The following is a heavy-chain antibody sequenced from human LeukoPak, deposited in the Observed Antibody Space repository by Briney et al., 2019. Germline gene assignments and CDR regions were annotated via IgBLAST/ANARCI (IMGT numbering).Heavy chain of an antibody. CDR1: VFTFNTAL. Sequence: GGSLRLSCAVSVFTFNTALMSWGRQAPGKGLEYIGRIKSKTDGGTTYYAAPVQGRLTISRDDSKNTLYLQMNGLKIEDTALYYCTADLRLWGQGTMVTVSS. D-gene: IGHD3-16*01. J-gene: IGHJ1*01. V-gene: IGHV3-15*01. CDR3: TADLRL. CDR2: IKSKTDGGTT.